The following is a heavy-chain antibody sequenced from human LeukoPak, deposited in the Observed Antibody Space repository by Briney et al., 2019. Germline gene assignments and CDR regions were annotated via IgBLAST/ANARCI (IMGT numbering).Heavy chain of an antibody. Sequence: PGGSLRLSCAASGFTFSSYAMSWVRQAPGKGLEWVSDISWNSGSLGYADSVKGRFTISRDNARNSLYLQMNSLRAEDTALYYCAKEDRRGRHFDYWGQGTLVTVSS. CDR1: GFTFSSYA. D-gene: IGHD3-16*01. CDR3: AKEDRRGRHFDY. J-gene: IGHJ4*02. CDR2: ISWNSGSL. V-gene: IGHV3-9*01.